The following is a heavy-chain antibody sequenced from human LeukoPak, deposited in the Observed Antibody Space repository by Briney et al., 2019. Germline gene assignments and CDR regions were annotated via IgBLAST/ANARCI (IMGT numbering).Heavy chain of an antibody. CDR2: INSDGSST. Sequence: GGSLRLSCAASGFTLSSYWMHWVRQAPGKGLVWVSRINSDGSSTSYADSVKGRFTTSRDNARNTLYLQMNSLTAEDTALYYCTRVQAGRSGLMDVWGRGTTVTVSS. CDR3: TRVQAGRSGLMDV. D-gene: IGHD2-8*02. J-gene: IGHJ6*02. CDR1: GFTLSSYW. V-gene: IGHV3-74*01.